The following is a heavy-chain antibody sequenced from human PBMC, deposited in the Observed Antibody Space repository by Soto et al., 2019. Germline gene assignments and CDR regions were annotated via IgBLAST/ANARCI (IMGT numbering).Heavy chain of an antibody. CDR2: IYYSGST. V-gene: IGHV4-31*03. D-gene: IGHD2-2*01. Sequence: QVQLQESGPGLVKPSQTLSLTCTVSGGSISSGGYYWSWIRQHPGKGLEWIGYIYYSGSTYYNPSLKSRVTISVDTSKNQFSLKLSSVTAADTAVYYCARGLSCSSTSCYAPNDAFDIWGQGTMVTVSS. CDR3: ARGLSCSSTSCYAPNDAFDI. J-gene: IGHJ3*02. CDR1: GGSISSGGYY.